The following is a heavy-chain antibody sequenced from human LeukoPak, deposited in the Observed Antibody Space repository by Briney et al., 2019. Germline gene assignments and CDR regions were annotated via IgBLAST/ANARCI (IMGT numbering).Heavy chain of an antibody. Sequence: EASVKVSCKASGYTFTGYYMHWVRQATGQGLEWMGWMNPNSGNTGYAQKFQGRVTITRNTSISTAYMELSSLRSEDTAVYYCARDLVDIVVVPAAIGTSNWFDPWGQGTLVTVSS. D-gene: IGHD2-2*01. J-gene: IGHJ5*02. CDR1: GYTFTGYY. CDR3: ARDLVDIVVVPAAIGTSNWFDP. V-gene: IGHV1-8*03. CDR2: MNPNSGNT.